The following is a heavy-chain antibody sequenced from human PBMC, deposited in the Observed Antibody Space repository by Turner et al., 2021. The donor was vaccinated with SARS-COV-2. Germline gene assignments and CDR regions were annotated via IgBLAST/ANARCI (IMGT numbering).Heavy chain of an antibody. J-gene: IGHJ3*01. Sequence: QVQVVQSGAEVKQPGASVKVSCKVSENTLTKLDIHWVRQSPGKGLEWMGGFDFENGETMNAQGFQGRLTLTADTSTNTAYMEMSSLRSEDTAIYYCAKLGVTESLLIIDAFDRWGQGTWVTVSS. CDR2: FDFENGET. CDR1: ENTLTKLD. D-gene: IGHD3-9*01. V-gene: IGHV1-24*01. CDR3: AKLGVTESLLIIDAFDR.